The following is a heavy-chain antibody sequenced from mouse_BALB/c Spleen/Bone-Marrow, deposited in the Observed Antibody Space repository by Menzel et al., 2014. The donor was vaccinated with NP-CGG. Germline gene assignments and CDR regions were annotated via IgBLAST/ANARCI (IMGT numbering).Heavy chain of an antibody. J-gene: IGHJ3*01. CDR3: ARPHYYGSSWFAY. D-gene: IGHD1-1*01. CDR2: ISSGGSYT. V-gene: IGHV5-9-3*01. CDR1: GFTFSSYA. Sequence: EVQLVESGGGLVKPGGSLKLSCAASGFTFSSYAMSRVRQTPEKRLEWVATISSGGSYTYYPDSVKGRFTISRDNAKNTLYLQMSSLRSEDTPMYYCARPHYYGSSWFAYWGQGTLVTVSA.